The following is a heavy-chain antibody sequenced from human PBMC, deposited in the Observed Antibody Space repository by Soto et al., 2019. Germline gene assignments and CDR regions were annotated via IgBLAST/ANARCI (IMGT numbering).Heavy chain of an antibody. V-gene: IGHV4-4*02. CDR1: GDSIRSDKW. J-gene: IGHJ4*02. CDR3: SRGGDWKFDF. CDR2: IHPSGRN. Sequence: QVQLQESGPGLVKPSGTLSLTCAVSGDSIRSDKWWTWVRQPTGKGLEWIGEIHPSGRNNYNPSLKSRITMSVDRSKNQFSLELTSVTAADTAVYFCSRGGDWKFDFWGQGSLVTVSS. D-gene: IGHD2-21*01.